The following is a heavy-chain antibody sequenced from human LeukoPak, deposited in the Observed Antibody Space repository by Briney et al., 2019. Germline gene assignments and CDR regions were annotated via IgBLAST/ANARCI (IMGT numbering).Heavy chain of an antibody. CDR3: ARDALRDDAFDI. J-gene: IGHJ3*02. CDR1: GFTFNKHP. V-gene: IGHV3-21*04. CDR2: ISSSSVYT. Sequence: PGGSLRLSCVASGFTFNKHPMNWVRQAPGKGLEWVSSISSSSVYTHYADSVKGRFTISRDNGKNSLYLQMHSLRAEDTALCYCARDALRDDAFDIWGQGTLVTVSS.